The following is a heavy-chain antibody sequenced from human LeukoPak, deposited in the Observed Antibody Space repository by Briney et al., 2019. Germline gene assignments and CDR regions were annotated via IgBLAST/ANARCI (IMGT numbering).Heavy chain of an antibody. CDR2: ISGSGSTI. D-gene: IGHD2-21*02. V-gene: IGHV3-11*01. Sequence: GGSLRLSCAASGFTFSDYYMSWIRQAPGKGLEWVSYISGSGSTIKYADSVKGRFTISRDNAKNTLYLQVNGLRTEDTAVYYCAKDRLLNCRGDCYIFDYWGQGTVVTVSS. CDR1: GFTFSDYY. CDR3: AKDRLLNCRGDCYIFDY. J-gene: IGHJ4*02.